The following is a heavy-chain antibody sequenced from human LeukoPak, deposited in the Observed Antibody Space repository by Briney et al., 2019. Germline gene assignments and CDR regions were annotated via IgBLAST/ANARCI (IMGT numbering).Heavy chain of an antibody. CDR2: INPDSGGT. J-gene: IGHJ4*02. CDR1: GYTFTGYY. CDR3: ARGDSSSVDD. V-gene: IGHV1-2*02. D-gene: IGHD6-6*01. Sequence: ASVKVSCKASGYTFTGYYMHWVRQAPGQGLEWKGWINPDSGGTDYAQKFQGRVTMTRDTSISTAYMELSRLRSDDTAVYYCARGDSSSVDDWGQGTLVTVSS.